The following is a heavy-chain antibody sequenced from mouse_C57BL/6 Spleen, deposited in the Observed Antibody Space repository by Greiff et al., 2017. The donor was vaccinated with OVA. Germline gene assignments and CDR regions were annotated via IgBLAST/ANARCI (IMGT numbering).Heavy chain of an antibody. CDR1: GYTFTSYT. CDR3: AYDYDWYFDV. V-gene: IGHV1-4*01. CDR2: INPSSGYT. D-gene: IGHD2-4*01. Sequence: VQRVESGAELARPGASVKMSCKASGYTFTSYTMHWVKQRPGPGLEWIGYINPSSGYTKYNQKFKDKATLTADKSSSTAYMQLSSLTSEDSAVYYCAYDYDWYFDVWGTGTTVTVSS. J-gene: IGHJ1*03.